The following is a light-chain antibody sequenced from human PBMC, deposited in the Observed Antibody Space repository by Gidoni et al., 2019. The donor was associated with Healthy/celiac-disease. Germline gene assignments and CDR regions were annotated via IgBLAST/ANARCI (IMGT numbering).Light chain of an antibody. CDR2: KAS. Sequence: DIPMTQSPSTPSASVGDRVTITCRASQSISSWLAWYQQKPGKAPKLLIYKASSLESGVPSRFSGSGSGTEFTLTISSLQPDDFATYYCQQYNSYSFTFGPGTKVDIK. V-gene: IGKV1-5*03. CDR1: QSISSW. CDR3: QQYNSYSFT. J-gene: IGKJ3*01.